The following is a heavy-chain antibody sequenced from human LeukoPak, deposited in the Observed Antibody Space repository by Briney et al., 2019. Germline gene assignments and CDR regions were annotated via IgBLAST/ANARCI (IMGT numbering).Heavy chain of an antibody. J-gene: IGHJ5*02. D-gene: IGHD6-13*01. Sequence: GESLKISCKGSGYSFTNYWIGWVRQMPGKGLEWMGIIYPGDSDTRYSPSFQGQVTISADKSISTAYLQWSSLQASDTAMYYCARHNIPSAISAADPWGQGTLVTASS. V-gene: IGHV5-51*01. CDR2: IYPGDSDT. CDR3: ARHNIPSAISAADP. CDR1: GYSFTNYW.